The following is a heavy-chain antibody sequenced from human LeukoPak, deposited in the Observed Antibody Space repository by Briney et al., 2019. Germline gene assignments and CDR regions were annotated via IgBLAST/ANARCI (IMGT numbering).Heavy chain of an antibody. Sequence: PGESLTLSCAASGFTFSSYWMHWVRHAPGKGLVWVSRINSDGSSTNYADCVKGRFTISRDNAKNTLYLQMNSLRGEDTAVYYCARGAGIIRRYYFDSSGYPDYWGQGTLVTVSS. V-gene: IGHV3-74*01. CDR3: ARGAGIIRRYYFDSSGYPDY. CDR2: INSDGSST. CDR1: GFTFSSYW. J-gene: IGHJ4*02. D-gene: IGHD3-22*01.